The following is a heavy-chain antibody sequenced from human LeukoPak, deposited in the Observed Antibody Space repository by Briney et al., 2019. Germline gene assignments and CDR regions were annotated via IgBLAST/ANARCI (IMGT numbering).Heavy chain of an antibody. CDR1: GFTFSSYA. V-gene: IGHV3-7*03. D-gene: IGHD3-22*01. CDR3: ARTYYYDSSGPRPYYFDY. Sequence: PGGSLRLSCAASGFTFSSYAMSWVRQAPGKGLEWVANIKQDGSEKYYVDSVKGRFTISRDNAENSLYLQMNSLRVEDTAVYYCARTYYYDSSGPRPYYFDYWGQGTLVTVSS. J-gene: IGHJ4*02. CDR2: IKQDGSEK.